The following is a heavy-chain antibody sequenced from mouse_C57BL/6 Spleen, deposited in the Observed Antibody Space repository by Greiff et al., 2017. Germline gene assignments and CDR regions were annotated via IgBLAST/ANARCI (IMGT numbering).Heavy chain of an antibody. Sequence: QVQLQQPGAELVMPGASVKLSCKASGYTFTSYWMHWVKQRPGQGLEWIGEIDPSDSYTNYNQKFKGKSTLTVDKSSSTAYMQLSSLTSEDSAVYYCARSGYYGFDYWGQGTLVTVSA. D-gene: IGHD1-1*01. V-gene: IGHV1-69*01. CDR1: GYTFTSYW. J-gene: IGHJ3*01. CDR3: ARSGYYGFDY. CDR2: IDPSDSYT.